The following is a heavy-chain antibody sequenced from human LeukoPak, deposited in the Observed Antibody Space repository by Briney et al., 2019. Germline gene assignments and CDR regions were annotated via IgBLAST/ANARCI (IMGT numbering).Heavy chain of an antibody. D-gene: IGHD5-18*01. J-gene: IGHJ4*02. V-gene: IGHV1-2*02. CDR2: INPNSGGT. Sequence: GASVKVSCKASGYTFTGYYMHWVRQAPGQGLEWMGWINPNSGGTSYAQKFQGRVTMTRDTSTSTVYMELSSLRSEDTAVYYCARSGVKTAMAHFDYWGQGTLVTVSS. CDR3: ARSGVKTAMAHFDY. CDR1: GYTFTGYY.